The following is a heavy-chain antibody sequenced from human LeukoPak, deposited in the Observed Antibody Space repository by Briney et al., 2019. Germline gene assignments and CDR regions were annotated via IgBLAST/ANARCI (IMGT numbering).Heavy chain of an antibody. J-gene: IGHJ5*02. CDR3: ARGMDQLLYYWFDP. CDR2: VYHSGST. D-gene: IGHD2-2*02. CDR1: GGSISNGGYY. Sequence: PSQTLSLTCTVSGGSISNGGYYWSWIRQPPGKGLEWIGYVYHSGSTYYNPSLKSRVTISVDRSKNQFSLKLSSVTAADTAVYYCARGMDQLLYYWFDPWGQGTLVTVSS. V-gene: IGHV4-30-2*01.